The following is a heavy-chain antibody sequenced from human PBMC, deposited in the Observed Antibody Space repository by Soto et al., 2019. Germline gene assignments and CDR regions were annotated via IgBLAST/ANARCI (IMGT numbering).Heavy chain of an antibody. CDR2: VSVYNDDT. V-gene: IGHV1-18*01. J-gene: IGHJ4*02. CDR3: ARTCRSGGSCYHEY. D-gene: IGHD2-15*01. CDR1: GYTFSSFG. Sequence: GASVKVSCKASGYTFSSFGINWVRQAPGQRLEWVGWVSVYNDDTKYAQNFQGRVSLTTDTSTSTTYMEVGSLRSDDTAVYYCARTCRSGGSCYHEYWGEGTLVTVSS.